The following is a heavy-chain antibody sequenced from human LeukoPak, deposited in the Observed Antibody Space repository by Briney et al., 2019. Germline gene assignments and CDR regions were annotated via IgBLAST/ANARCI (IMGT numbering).Heavy chain of an antibody. CDR3: GRDPNGDYIGAFEF. D-gene: IGHD4-17*01. V-gene: IGHV3-23*01. J-gene: IGHJ3*01. Sequence: GGSLRLSCVGSDFTFANYAMTWVRLTPGKGLEWVSSIKGSGSYAMYADSVSGRFTTSRDNSRNTIFLQMTSLRAEDTAIYYCGRDPNGDYIGAFEFWGLGTLVSVSS. CDR2: IKGSGSYA. CDR1: DFTFANYA.